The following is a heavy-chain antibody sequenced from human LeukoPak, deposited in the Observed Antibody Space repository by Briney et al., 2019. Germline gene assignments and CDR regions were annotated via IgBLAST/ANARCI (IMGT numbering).Heavy chain of an antibody. CDR2: ISWDGGST. CDR3: AKDSRYSYGRYDYYMDV. D-gene: IGHD5-18*01. J-gene: IGHJ6*03. Sequence: GSLRLSCAASGFTFDDYAMHWVRQAPGKGLEWVSLISWDGGSTYYADSVKGRFTISRDNSKNSLYLQMNSLRAEDTALYYCAKDSRYSYGRYDYYMDVWGKGTTVTVSS. CDR1: GFTFDDYA. V-gene: IGHV3-43D*04.